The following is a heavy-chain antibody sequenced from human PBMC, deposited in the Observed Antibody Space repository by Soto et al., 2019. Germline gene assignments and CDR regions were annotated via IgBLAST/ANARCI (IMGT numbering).Heavy chain of an antibody. J-gene: IGHJ5*02. CDR1: GGSISRYY. Sequence: PSETLSLTCPVSGGSISRYYWSWIRQPPGKGLEWIGYIYYSGSTNYNPSLKIRVTISVDTSKNQFSLKLSSVTAADTAVYYCARHSFYSGYCSGGSCYPNWFDPWGQGTLVTVS. CDR2: IYYSGST. D-gene: IGHD2-15*01. V-gene: IGHV4-59*08. CDR3: ARHSFYSGYCSGGSCYPNWFDP.